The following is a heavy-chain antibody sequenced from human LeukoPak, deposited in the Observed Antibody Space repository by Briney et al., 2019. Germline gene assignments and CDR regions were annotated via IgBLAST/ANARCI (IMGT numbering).Heavy chain of an antibody. CDR2: IYYSGNT. Sequence: PSETLSLTCSVSGGSISSSSCYWGWIRQPPGKGLEWIGSIYYSGNTYYNSSLKSRVTISVDTSKNQFSLKLSSVTAADTAVYYCARSLMVRDLRNWFDPWGQGTLVTVSS. J-gene: IGHJ5*02. CDR3: ARSLMVRDLRNWFDP. V-gene: IGHV4-39*07. CDR1: GGSISSSSCY. D-gene: IGHD3-10*01.